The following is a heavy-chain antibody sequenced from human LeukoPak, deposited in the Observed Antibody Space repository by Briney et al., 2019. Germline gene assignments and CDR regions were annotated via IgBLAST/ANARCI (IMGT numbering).Heavy chain of an antibody. CDR3: ARALPHRRLMDTTMEQHWFDP. J-gene: IGHJ5*02. D-gene: IGHD5-18*01. V-gene: IGHV1-46*01. CDR1: GYIFTSYF. CDR2: ITPSGGST. Sequence: ASVKVSCKVSGYIFTSYFMHWVRQAPGQGLEWMGLITPSGGSTRYAQKFQGRVTMTRDMSTSTVYMELSSLRSEDTAVYYCARALPHRRLMDTTMEQHWFDPWGQGTLVTVSS.